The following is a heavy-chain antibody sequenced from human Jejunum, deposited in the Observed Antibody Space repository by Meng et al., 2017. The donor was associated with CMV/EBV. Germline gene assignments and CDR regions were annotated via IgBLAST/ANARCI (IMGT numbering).Heavy chain of an antibody. J-gene: IGHJ6*02. CDR1: FIFSTYV. V-gene: IGHV3-23*03. CDR3: AKHLGVVVYYYYGMDV. CDR2: IFSGGTST. Sequence: FIFSTYVMSWVRQPPGKGLEWVSVIFSGGTSTYYADSVKGRFTSSRDNSKNTLYLQMNSLRAEDTAVYYCAKHLGVVVYYYYGMDVWGQGTTVTVSS. D-gene: IGHD3-22*01.